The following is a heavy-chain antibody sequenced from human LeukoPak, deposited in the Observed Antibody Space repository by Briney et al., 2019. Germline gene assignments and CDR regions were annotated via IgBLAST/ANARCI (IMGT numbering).Heavy chain of an antibody. CDR2: ISGSGGST. CDR3: AKAYGTAMVYYFDY. D-gene: IGHD5-18*01. J-gene: IGHJ4*02. Sequence: GGSLRLSCAASGFTFSSYSMNWVRQAPGKGLEWVSAISGSGGSTYYADSVKGRFTISRDNSKNTLYLQMNSLRAEDTAVYYCAKAYGTAMVYYFDYWGQGTLVTVSS. V-gene: IGHV3-23*01. CDR1: GFTFSSYS.